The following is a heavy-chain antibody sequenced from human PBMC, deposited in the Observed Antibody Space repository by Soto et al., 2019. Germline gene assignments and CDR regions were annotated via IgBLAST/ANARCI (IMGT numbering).Heavy chain of an antibody. J-gene: IGHJ6*02. CDR3: ARVLIAVAGTYYYYGMDV. CDR2: TYYRSKWYN. D-gene: IGHD6-19*01. V-gene: IGHV6-1*01. Sequence: SQTLSLTCAISGDSVSSNSAAWNWIRQSPSRGLKWLGRTYYRSKWYNDYAVSVKSRITINPDTSKNQFSLQLNSVTPEDTAVYYCARVLIAVAGTYYYYGMDVWGQGTTVTVSS. CDR1: GDSVSSNSAA.